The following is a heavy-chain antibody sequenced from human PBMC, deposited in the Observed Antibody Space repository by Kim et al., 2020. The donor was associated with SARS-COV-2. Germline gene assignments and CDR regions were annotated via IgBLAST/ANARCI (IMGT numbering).Heavy chain of an antibody. J-gene: IGHJ5*02. Sequence: SETLSLTCTVSGGSISSYYWSWIRQPPGKGLEWIGYIYYSGSTNYNPSLKSRVTISVDTSKNQFSLKLSSVTAADTAMYYCAAGGSSSSWFDPWGQGTLVTVSS. CDR1: GGSISSYY. CDR2: IYYSGST. V-gene: IGHV4-59*01. CDR3: AAGGSSSSWFDP. D-gene: IGHD6-6*01.